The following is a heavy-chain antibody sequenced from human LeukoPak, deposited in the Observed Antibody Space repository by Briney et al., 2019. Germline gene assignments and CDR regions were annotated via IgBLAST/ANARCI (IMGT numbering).Heavy chain of an antibody. CDR3: ATWGNSYGYFDY. J-gene: IGHJ4*02. CDR1: GGTXSSXA. CDR2: IIPILGIP. Sequence: ASVKVSCKASGGTXSSXAISXXRXXXGQGLEWMGRIIPILGIPNYAQKFQGRVTITADKSTSTVYMALSSLRSEDTAVYYCATWGNSYGYFDYWGQGTLVTVSS. D-gene: IGHD5-18*01. V-gene: IGHV1-69*04.